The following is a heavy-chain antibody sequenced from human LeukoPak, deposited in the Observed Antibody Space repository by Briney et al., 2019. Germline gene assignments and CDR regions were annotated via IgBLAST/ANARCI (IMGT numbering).Heavy chain of an antibody. CDR2: FLYSGNT. J-gene: IGHJ4*02. CDR3: ARRSFYSMSSGFGF. V-gene: IGHV4-39*01. D-gene: IGHD2/OR15-2a*01. CDR1: GGSISISSYY. Sequence: SETLSPTCTVSGGSISISSYYWAWIRQPPGKALEWIGSFLYSGNTYYNPSLRSRVTISVDTSKNQFSLKLGSVTAADTAVYYCARRSFYSMSSGFGFWGQGALVTVSS.